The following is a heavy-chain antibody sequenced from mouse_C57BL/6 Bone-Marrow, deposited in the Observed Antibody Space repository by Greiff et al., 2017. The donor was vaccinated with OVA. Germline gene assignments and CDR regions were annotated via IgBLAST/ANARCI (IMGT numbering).Heavy chain of an antibody. CDR3: ARETAQATEFAY. D-gene: IGHD3-2*02. V-gene: IGHV1-82*01. CDR2: IYPGDGDT. J-gene: IGHJ3*01. Sequence: QVQLQQSGPELVKPGASVKISCKASGYAFSSSWMNWVKQRPGKGLEWIGRIYPGDGDTNYNGKFKGKATLTADKSSSTAYMQLSSLTSEDSAVYFCARETAQATEFAYWGQGTLVTVSA. CDR1: GYAFSSSW.